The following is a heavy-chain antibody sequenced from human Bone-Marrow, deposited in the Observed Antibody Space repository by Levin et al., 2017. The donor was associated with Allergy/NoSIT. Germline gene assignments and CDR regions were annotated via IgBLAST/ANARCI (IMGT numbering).Heavy chain of an antibody. D-gene: IGHD4-11*01. J-gene: IGHJ6*02. V-gene: IGHV1-24*01. CDR3: ATVSPHDYSNYYYYYGMDV. CDR1: GYTLTELS. Sequence: GASVKVSCKVSGYTLTELSMHWVRQAPGKGLEWMGGFDPEDGETIYAQKFQGRVTMTEDTSTDTAYMELSSLRSEDTAVYYCATVSPHDYSNYYYYYGMDVWGQGTTVTVSS. CDR2: FDPEDGET.